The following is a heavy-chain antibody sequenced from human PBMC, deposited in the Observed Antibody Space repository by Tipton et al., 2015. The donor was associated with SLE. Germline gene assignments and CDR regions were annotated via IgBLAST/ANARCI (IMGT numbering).Heavy chain of an antibody. V-gene: IGHV3-30*04. D-gene: IGHD4/OR15-4a*01. J-gene: IGHJ6*02. CDR1: GFTFSSYA. Sequence: SLRLSCAASGFTFSSYAMHWVRQAPGKGLEWVAVISYDGSNKYYADSVKGRFTISRDNSKNTVYLQMNSLRAEDTAVYYCAPVLTGYYGMDAGGQGTTVTVSS. CDR3: APVLTGYYGMDA. CDR2: ISYDGSNK.